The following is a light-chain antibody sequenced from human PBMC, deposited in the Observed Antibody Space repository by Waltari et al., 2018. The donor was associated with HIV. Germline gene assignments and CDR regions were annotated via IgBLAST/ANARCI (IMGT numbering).Light chain of an antibody. Sequence: QSVLTQPPSVSAAPGQRITISCTGNSSNIGAGYSVHWYHQLPGSAPKPLIYLNNNRPAGVPARFSGSKSGSSASLAITGLRAEDEGDYYCQSHDSSHSSIFGGGTKLTVL. CDR2: LNN. V-gene: IGLV1-40*01. J-gene: IGLJ2*01. CDR1: SSNIGAGYS. CDR3: QSHDSSHSSI.